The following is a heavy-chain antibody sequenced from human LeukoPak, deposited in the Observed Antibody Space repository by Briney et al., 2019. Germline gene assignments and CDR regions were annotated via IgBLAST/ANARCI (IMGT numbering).Heavy chain of an antibody. D-gene: IGHD5-18*01. CDR1: GGSFSSYY. CDR3: ARGVTPYYYYYYYMDV. V-gene: IGHV4-39*01. Sequence: SETLSLTCTVSGGSFSSYYWGWIRQPPGKGLEGIGTIYYSGSTYYNPSLTSRVTISVDTSKNQFSLKLSSVTAADTAVYYCARGVTPYYYYYYYMDVWGKGTTVTISS. J-gene: IGHJ6*03. CDR2: IYYSGST.